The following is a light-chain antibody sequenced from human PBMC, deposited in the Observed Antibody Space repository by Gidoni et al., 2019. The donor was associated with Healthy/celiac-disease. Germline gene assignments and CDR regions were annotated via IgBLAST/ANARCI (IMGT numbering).Light chain of an antibody. CDR2: EGS. V-gene: IGLV2-23*01. J-gene: IGLJ1*01. CDR3: CSYAGSSTSYV. CDR1: SSDVGSYNL. Sequence: QSALTHPASVSGSPGQSTTISCTGTSSDVGSYNLVSWYQQHPGKAPKLMIYEGSKRPSGVSNRFSGSKSGNTASLTISGLQAEDEADYYCCSYAGSSTSYVFGTGTKVTVL.